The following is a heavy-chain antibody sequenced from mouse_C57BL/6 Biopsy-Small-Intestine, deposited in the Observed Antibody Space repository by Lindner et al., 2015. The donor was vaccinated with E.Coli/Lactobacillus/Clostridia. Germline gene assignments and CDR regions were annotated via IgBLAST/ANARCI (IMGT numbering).Heavy chain of an antibody. J-gene: IGHJ4*01. V-gene: IGHV5-17*01. CDR3: TRPGPYYAMDY. CDR1: GFTFSDYG. D-gene: IGHD3-1*01. CDR2: ISGGSSTI. Sequence: VQLQESGGGLVKPGGSLKLSCAASGFTFSDYGMHWVRQAPEKGLEWIAYISGGSSTIYYADTVKGRFTISRDNAKNTLFLQMTSLRSEDTAMYYCTRPGPYYAMDYWGQGTSVTVSS.